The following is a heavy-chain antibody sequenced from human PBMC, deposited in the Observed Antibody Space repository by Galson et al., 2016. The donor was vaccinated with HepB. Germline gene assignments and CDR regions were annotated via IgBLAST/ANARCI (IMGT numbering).Heavy chain of an antibody. CDR2: ISDSGVST. V-gene: IGHV3-23*01. J-gene: IGHJ4*02. CDR1: GFSFSSYA. Sequence: SLRLSCAASGFSFSSYAMTWVRQAPGKGLEWVSTISDSGVSTYYADSVKGRFTISRDNSKNTLYLQMNSLRAEDTAECYCANGWRIVGPTPFFYWGQGTLVTVSS. CDR3: ANGWRIVGPTPFFY. D-gene: IGHD1-26*01.